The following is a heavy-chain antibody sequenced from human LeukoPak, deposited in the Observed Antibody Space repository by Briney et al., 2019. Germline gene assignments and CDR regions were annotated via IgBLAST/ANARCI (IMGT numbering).Heavy chain of an antibody. CDR1: GFTFSSYA. Sequence: GGSLRLSCAASGFTFSSYAMSWVRQAPGKGLEWVSAISGSGGSTYYADSVKGRFTISRDNSKNTLYLQMNSLRAEDTAVYYCAKASEDDSSGYYPLFFDYWGQGTLVTVSS. CDR3: AKASEDDSSGYYPLFFDY. J-gene: IGHJ4*02. V-gene: IGHV3-23*01. D-gene: IGHD3-22*01. CDR2: ISGSGGST.